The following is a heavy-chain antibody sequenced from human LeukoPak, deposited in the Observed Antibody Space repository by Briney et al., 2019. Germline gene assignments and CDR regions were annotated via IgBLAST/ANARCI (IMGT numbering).Heavy chain of an antibody. D-gene: IGHD3-9*01. CDR3: ARDDLAPPNFDWLLPLDY. CDR2: IIPIFGTA. Sequence: GASVKVSCKASGGTFSSYAISWVRQAPGQGLEWMGGIIPIFGTANYAQKFQGRVTITADKSTSTAYMELSSLRSEDTAVYYCARDDLAPPNFDWLLPLDYWGQGTLVTVSS. CDR1: GGTFSSYA. V-gene: IGHV1-69*06. J-gene: IGHJ4*02.